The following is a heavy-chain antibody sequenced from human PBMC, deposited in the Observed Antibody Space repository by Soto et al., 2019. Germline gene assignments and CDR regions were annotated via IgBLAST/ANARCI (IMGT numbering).Heavy chain of an antibody. J-gene: IGHJ5*02. CDR1: GFTFSSYG. D-gene: IGHD5-12*01. V-gene: IGHV3-30*18. CDR3: AKDLRPLDIVATIFPCWFDP. Sequence: VQLVESGGGVVQPGRSLRLSCAASGFTFSSYGMHWVRQAPGKGLEWVAVISYDGSNKYYADSVKGRFTISRDNSKNTLYLQMNSLRAEDTAVYYCAKDLRPLDIVATIFPCWFDPWGQGTLVTVSS. CDR2: ISYDGSNK.